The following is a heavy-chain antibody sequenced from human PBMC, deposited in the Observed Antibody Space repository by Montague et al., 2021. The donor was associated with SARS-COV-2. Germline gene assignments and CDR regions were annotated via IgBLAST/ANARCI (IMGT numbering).Heavy chain of an antibody. J-gene: IGHJ4*02. CDR3: ARSKGVVINGVCDY. Sequence: SLRLSCAASGFTFSSYGMHWVRQAPGKGLEWVAVIWYDGSNKCYADSVKGRFTISRDKSKNTLYLQMNSLRAEDTAVYYCARSKGVVINGVCDYWGQGTLVTVSS. V-gene: IGHV3-33*01. D-gene: IGHD3-3*01. CDR2: IWYDGSNK. CDR1: GFTFSSYG.